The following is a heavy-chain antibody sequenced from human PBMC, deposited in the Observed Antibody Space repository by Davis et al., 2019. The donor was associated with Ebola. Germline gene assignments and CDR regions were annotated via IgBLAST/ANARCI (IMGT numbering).Heavy chain of an antibody. V-gene: IGHV1-18*01. CDR3: ARREWNDNEHWFDP. J-gene: IGHJ5*02. Sequence: AASVKVSCKASGYTFIRHGIIWVRQAPGQGLQWMGWISASNGDTYYAQNLQGRVTMTTDSSTSTAYMELRNLRSDDTAIYYCARREWNDNEHWFDPWGQGTLVTVSS. CDR1: GYTFIRHG. D-gene: IGHD1-1*01. CDR2: ISASNGDT.